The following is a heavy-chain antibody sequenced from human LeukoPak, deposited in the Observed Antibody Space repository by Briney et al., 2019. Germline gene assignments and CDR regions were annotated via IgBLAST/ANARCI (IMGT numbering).Heavy chain of an antibody. D-gene: IGHD6-13*01. Sequence: RASVTVSFNASGGTFSGYAINWVRQAPGQGLELMGAIIPAFGTTNFGPKFQDRVTFTADTSTNTTYMELNSLKSDDTAIYYCARDRGGSSWFYFWGQGTLITISS. CDR3: ARDRGGSSWFYF. CDR2: IIPAFGTT. CDR1: GGTFSGYA. V-gene: IGHV1-69*06. J-gene: IGHJ4*02.